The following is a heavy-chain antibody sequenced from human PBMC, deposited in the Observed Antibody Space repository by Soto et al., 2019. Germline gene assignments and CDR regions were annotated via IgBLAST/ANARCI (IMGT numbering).Heavy chain of an antibody. CDR1: GGTFSSYA. V-gene: IGHV1-69*13. CDR2: IIPIFGTA. Sequence: ASAKVSCKASGGTFSSYAISWVRQAPGQGLEWMGGIIPIFGTANYAQKFQGRVTITADESTSTAYMELSSLRSEDTAVYYCARTSARALDYDCGGDCLFDYWGQGTLVTVSS. CDR3: ARTSARALDYDCGGDCLFDY. D-gene: IGHD2-21*02. J-gene: IGHJ4*02.